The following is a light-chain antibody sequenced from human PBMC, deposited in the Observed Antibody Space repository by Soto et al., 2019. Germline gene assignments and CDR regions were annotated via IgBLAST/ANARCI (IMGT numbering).Light chain of an antibody. V-gene: IGKV3-15*01. CDR3: QQYNNWPPWT. CDR2: GAS. CDR1: QSVSSN. J-gene: IGKJ1*01. Sequence: EIVMTQSPATLFVSPGERATLSCRASQSVSSNLAWYQQKPGQAPRLLIYGASTRATGIPARFSGSGSGTEFTLTISSLQSEDFAVYYCQQYNNWPPWTFDQGTKTETK.